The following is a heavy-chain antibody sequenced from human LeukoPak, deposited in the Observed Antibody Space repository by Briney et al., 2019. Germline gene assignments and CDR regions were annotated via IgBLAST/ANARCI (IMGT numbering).Heavy chain of an antibody. CDR3: ARVGVGSDAFDI. CDR1: GFTFSSYS. Sequence: PGGSLRLSCAASGFTFSSYSMNWVRQAPGKGLEWVSSISSSSSYICYADSVKGRFTISRDNAKDSLYLQMNSLRAEDTAVYYCARVGVGSDAFDIWGQGTMVTVSS. CDR2: ISSSSSYI. J-gene: IGHJ3*02. V-gene: IGHV3-21*01. D-gene: IGHD1-26*01.